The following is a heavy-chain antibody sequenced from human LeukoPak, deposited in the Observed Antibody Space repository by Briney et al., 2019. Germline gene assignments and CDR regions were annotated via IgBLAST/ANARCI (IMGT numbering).Heavy chain of an antibody. CDR3: ARDLLEWYFDY. V-gene: IGHV3-66*01. J-gene: IGHJ4*02. D-gene: IGHD3-3*01. Sequence: PGGSLRLSCAASGLTVSSTYMSWVRQTPGKGLEWVSVIYSGGSTYYADSVKGRFTISRDNSKNTLYLQMNSLRAEDTAVYYSARDLLEWYFDYWGQGTLVTVSS. CDR2: IYSGGST. CDR1: GLTVSSTY.